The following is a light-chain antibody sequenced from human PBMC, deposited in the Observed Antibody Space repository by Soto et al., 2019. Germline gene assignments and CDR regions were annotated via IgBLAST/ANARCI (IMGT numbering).Light chain of an antibody. J-gene: IGKJ1*01. Sequence: DIQMTQSPSSLSAPVGDRVTITCQASQDISNYLNWYQQKPGKAPKLLIYSSSTLQSGVPSRFSGSGSGTDFTLTISSLQPEDFATYYCQQSFSSRWTFGQGTKVDIK. CDR3: QQSFSSRWT. CDR2: SSS. CDR1: QDISNY. V-gene: IGKV1-39*01.